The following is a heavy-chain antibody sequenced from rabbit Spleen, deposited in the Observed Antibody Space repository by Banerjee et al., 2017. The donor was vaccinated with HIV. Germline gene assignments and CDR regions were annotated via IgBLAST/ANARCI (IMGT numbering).Heavy chain of an antibody. D-gene: IGHD6-1*01. V-gene: IGHV1S40*01. CDR1: GLAFSSSYC. Sequence: QSLEESGGDLVKPGASLTLTCTASGLAFSSSYCICWVRQAPGKGLEWIACIYAGSSGRTYYATWAKGRFTISKTSSTTVTLQMTSLTAADTATYFCARDGGYSSYVRDRLDLWGPGTLVTVS. CDR2: IYAGSSGRT. J-gene: IGHJ3*01. CDR3: ARDGGYSSYVRDRLDL.